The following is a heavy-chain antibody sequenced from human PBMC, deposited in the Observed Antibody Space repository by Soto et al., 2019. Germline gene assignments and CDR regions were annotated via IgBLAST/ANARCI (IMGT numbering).Heavy chain of an antibody. CDR2: ISGSGGST. D-gene: IGHD5-18*01. V-gene: IGHV3-23*01. CDR3: VKQQMRYIRAFDY. CDR1: GFTFSNYA. Sequence: EVQLLESGGGLVQPGESLRLSCAVSGFTFSNYAMSWVRQVPGKGLEWVSTISGSGGSTYYADSVKGRFTISRDNSKNTLYLQMNGLRAEDTAVYYCVKQQMRYIRAFDYWGQGPLVTVSS. J-gene: IGHJ4*02.